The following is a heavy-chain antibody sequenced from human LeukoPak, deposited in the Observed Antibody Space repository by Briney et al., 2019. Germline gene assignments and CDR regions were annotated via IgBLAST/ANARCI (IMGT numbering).Heavy chain of an antibody. CDR1: GYSFTTYW. D-gene: IGHD2-2*01. V-gene: IGHV5-51*01. J-gene: IGHJ4*02. CDR2: IYPGDSDT. Sequence: GESLKISCKVSGYSFTTYWIGWVRQMPGKGLEWMGIIYPGDSDTRYSPSFQGQVTISADKSISTAYLQWSSLKASDTAMYYCARLPSYQLLRFYFDYWGQGTLVTVSS. CDR3: ARLPSYQLLRFYFDY.